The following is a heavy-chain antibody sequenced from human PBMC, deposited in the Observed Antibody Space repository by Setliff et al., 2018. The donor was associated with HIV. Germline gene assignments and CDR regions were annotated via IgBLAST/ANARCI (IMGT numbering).Heavy chain of an antibody. CDR1: GFTFSTYW. Sequence: PGGSLRLSCAGSGFTFSTYWMNWVRQAPGKGLEWVANINQDGSTKDYVDSVKGRFTISRDNAKNSLYLQMHSLRAEDTAVYYCVRGGASSLPLDYWGHGTLVTVSS. J-gene: IGHJ4*01. V-gene: IGHV3-7*01. D-gene: IGHD6-13*01. CDR2: INQDGSTK. CDR3: VRGGASSLPLDY.